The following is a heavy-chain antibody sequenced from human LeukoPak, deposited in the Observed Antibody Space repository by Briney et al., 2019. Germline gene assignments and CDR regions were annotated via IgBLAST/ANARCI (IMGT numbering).Heavy chain of an antibody. CDR3: ARVWGVDYYDSSGYSDY. CDR2: IKQDGSEK. CDR1: GFTFSSYW. J-gene: IGHJ4*02. V-gene: IGHV3-7*01. Sequence: GGSLRLPCAASGFTFSSYWMSWVRQAPGKGLEGVANIKQDGSEKYYVDSVKGRFTISRDNAKNSLYLQMNSLRAEDTAVYYCARVWGVDYYDSSGYSDYWGQGTLVTVSS. D-gene: IGHD3-22*01.